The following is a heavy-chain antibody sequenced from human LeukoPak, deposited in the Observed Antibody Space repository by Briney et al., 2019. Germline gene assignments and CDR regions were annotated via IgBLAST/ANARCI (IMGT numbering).Heavy chain of an antibody. CDR3: AKVLEQLVPDY. D-gene: IGHD6-6*01. Sequence: GGSLRLSCAASGFTFSNYGMNWVRQAPGKGLEWVPYISSSSSYIYYADSVKGRFTISRDSAKNSLYLQMNSLRAEDTAVYYCAKVLEQLVPDYWGQGTLVTVSS. V-gene: IGHV3-21*01. J-gene: IGHJ4*02. CDR1: GFTFSNYG. CDR2: ISSSSSYI.